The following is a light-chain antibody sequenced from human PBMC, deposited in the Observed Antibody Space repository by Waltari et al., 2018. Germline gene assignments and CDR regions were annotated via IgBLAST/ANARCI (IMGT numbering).Light chain of an antibody. CDR1: QNLLYNSDNKNY. CDR3: QQCYSTPYT. CDR2: WAS. Sequence: DIVMTQSPDSLAVSLGERVTIHCRPTQNLLYNSDNKNYLAWFQQKPGQPPKLLIYWASTRESGVPDRFSGSGSGTEFTLTISSLQAADVAVYYCQQCYSTPYTFGQGTKLEIK. J-gene: IGKJ2*01. V-gene: IGKV4-1*01.